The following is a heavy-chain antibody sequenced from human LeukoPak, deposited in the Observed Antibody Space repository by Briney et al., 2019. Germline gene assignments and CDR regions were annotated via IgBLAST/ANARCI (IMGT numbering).Heavy chain of an antibody. V-gene: IGHV4-31*03. CDR3: ARGNYDIFNYYGMDV. J-gene: IGHJ6*02. D-gene: IGHD3-9*01. CDR2: IYYSGST. Sequence: SETLSLTCTVSGGSISSGGYYWSCIRQHTGKGLESIGYIYYSGSTYYNPSLKSRVTISVDTSKNQFSLKLSSVTAADTAVYYCARGNYDIFNYYGMDVWGQGTTVTVSS. CDR1: GGSISSGGYY.